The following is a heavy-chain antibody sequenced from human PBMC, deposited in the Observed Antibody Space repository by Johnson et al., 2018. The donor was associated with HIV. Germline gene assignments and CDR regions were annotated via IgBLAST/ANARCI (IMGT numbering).Heavy chain of an antibody. V-gene: IGHV3-30*03. J-gene: IGHJ3*02. CDR3: ASAWGELDDAFDI. CDR1: GFTFSSYG. CDR2: ISYDGSNK. Sequence: QVQLVESGGGVVQPGRSLRLSCAASGFTFSSYGMHWVRQAPGKGLEWVAVISYDGSNKYYADSVTGRFTISRDNSKNTLYLQMNSLRAEDTAVYYCASAWGELDDAFDIWGQGTMVTVSS. D-gene: IGHD1-26*01.